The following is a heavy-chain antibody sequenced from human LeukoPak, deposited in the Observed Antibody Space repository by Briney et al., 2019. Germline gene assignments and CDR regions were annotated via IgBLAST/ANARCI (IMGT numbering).Heavy chain of an antibody. CDR1: GFTFSSYA. CDR3: ARAGYCSSISCYAGGYYFDY. D-gene: IGHD2-2*03. J-gene: IGHJ4*02. Sequence: GGSLRLSCAASGFTFSSYAMHWVRQAPGKGLEWVAVISYDGSNKYYADSVKGRFTISRDNSKNTLYLQMNSLRAEDTAVYYCARAGYCSSISCYAGGYYFDYWGQGTLVTVSS. CDR2: ISYDGSNK. V-gene: IGHV3-30*04.